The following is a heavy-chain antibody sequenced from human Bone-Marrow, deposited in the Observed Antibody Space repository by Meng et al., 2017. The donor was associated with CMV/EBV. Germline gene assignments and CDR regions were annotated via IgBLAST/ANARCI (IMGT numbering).Heavy chain of an antibody. D-gene: IGHD5-18*01. V-gene: IGHV1-69*10. J-gene: IGHJ5*02. CDR3: ARGGGYSYGHNWFDP. CDR2: IIPILGIA. CDR1: GGTFSSYA. Sequence: SVKVSCKASGGTFSSYAISWVRQAPGQGLEWMGGIIPILGIANYAQKFQGRVTITADKSTSTAYMELSSLRSEDTAVYYCARGGGYSYGHNWFDPCGQGTLVTVSS.